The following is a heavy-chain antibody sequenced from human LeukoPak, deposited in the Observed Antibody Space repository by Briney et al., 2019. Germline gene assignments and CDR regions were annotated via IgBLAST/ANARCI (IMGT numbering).Heavy chain of an antibody. J-gene: IGHJ6*02. Sequence: GGSLRLSCTASGFTFSSHWMTWVRQPPGKGLEWVANIKEDGSVKYYVDSVKGRFTISRDDAKSSLYLQTNSLRAEDTAVYYCARRNAMDVWGQGTTVIVFS. CDR3: ARRNAMDV. V-gene: IGHV3-7*03. CDR1: GFTFSSHW. CDR2: IKEDGSVK.